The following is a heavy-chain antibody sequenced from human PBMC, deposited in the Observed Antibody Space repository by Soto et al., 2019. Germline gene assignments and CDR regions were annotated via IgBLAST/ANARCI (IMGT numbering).Heavy chain of an antibody. CDR1: GGTFSSYA. Sequence: QVQLVQSGAEVKKPGSSVKVSCKASGGTFSSYAISWVRQAPGQGLEWMGGIIPIFGTANYAQKFQCRVTITAEEATSKAYMELSSLRSEDAAVYYCATVMAYYYDSSGQGYYFDYWGQGTLVTVSS. CDR3: ATVMAYYYDSSGQGYYFDY. J-gene: IGHJ4*02. D-gene: IGHD3-22*01. V-gene: IGHV1-69*12. CDR2: IIPIFGTA.